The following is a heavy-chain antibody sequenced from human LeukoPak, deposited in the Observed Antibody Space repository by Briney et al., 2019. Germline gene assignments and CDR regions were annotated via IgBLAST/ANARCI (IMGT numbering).Heavy chain of an antibody. D-gene: IGHD2-15*01. Sequence: PSETLSLTCTVSGGSISSSSYYWGWIRQPPGKGLEWIGSIYYSGSTYYNPSLKSRVTISVDTSKNQFSLKLSSVTAADTAVYYCARGGYCSGGSCHPDYWGQGTLVTVSS. CDR3: ARGGYCSGGSCHPDY. J-gene: IGHJ4*02. CDR1: GGSISSSSYY. V-gene: IGHV4-39*07. CDR2: IYYSGST.